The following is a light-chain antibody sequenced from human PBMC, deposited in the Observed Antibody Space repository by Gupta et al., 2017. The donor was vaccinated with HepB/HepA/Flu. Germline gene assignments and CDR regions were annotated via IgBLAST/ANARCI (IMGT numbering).Light chain of an antibody. CDR1: SSNIGSNY. J-gene: IGLJ2*01. V-gene: IGLV1-47*01. Sequence: SVLTQPPSASGTPGQTVHISCFGSSSNIGSNYVYWYQQLPGTAPKLLIYRNNQRPSGVPDRFSGSKSGTSASLAISGLRSEDEADYYCAAWDDSLSGWVFGGGTKLTVL. CDR2: RNN. CDR3: AAWDDSLSGWV.